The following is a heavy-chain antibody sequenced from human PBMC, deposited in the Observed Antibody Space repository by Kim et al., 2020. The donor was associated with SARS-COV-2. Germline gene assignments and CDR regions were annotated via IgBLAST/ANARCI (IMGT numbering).Heavy chain of an antibody. CDR3: ARDAGAYYYDSSGSDY. J-gene: IGHJ4*02. V-gene: IGHV1-69*01. D-gene: IGHD3-22*01. Sequence: KFQGRVTITADESTSTAYMELSSLRSEDTAVYYCARDAGAYYYDSSGSDYWGQGTLVTVSS.